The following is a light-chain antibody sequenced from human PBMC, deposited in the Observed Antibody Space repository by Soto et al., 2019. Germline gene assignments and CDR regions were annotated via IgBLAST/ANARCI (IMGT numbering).Light chain of an antibody. Sequence: IQMTQSPSTLSASVGERVTITCRASQVISSDLVWYQQKPGKAPNLLIYDASSLGSGVPPRFSGSRSGTDFTLTISRLQPEDSATYYCQHFKNSPHQVTCGGGTKGDIK. J-gene: IGKJ4*01. CDR3: QHFKNSPHQVT. V-gene: IGKV1D-13*01. CDR2: DAS. CDR1: QVISSD.